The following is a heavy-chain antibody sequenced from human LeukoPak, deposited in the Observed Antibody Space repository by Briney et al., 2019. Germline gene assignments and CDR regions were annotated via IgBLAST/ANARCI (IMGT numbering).Heavy chain of an antibody. Sequence: ETLSLTCTVSGGSISSSGYYWGWIRQPPGKGLEWIGSIYYSGSTYYNPSLKSRVTISVDTSKNQFSLKLSSVTAADTAVYYCARGSGDWYFDLWGRGTLVTVSS. CDR2: IYYSGST. CDR3: ARGSGDWYFDL. V-gene: IGHV4-39*07. CDR1: GGSISSSGYY. J-gene: IGHJ2*01. D-gene: IGHD7-27*01.